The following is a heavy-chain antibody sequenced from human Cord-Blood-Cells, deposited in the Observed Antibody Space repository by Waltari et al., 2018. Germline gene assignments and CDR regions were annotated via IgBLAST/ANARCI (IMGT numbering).Heavy chain of an antibody. J-gene: IGHJ5*02. CDR2: IYTSGST. CDR1: GGSISSGRYY. Sequence: QVQLQESGPGLVKPSQTLSLTCPVPGGSISSGRYYWSWIRQPAGKGLEWIGYIYTSGSTNYNPSLKSRVTISVDTSKNQFSLKLSSVTAADTAVYYCARDSATWGQGTLVTVSS. V-gene: IGHV4-61*09. D-gene: IGHD3-10*01. CDR3: ARDSAT.